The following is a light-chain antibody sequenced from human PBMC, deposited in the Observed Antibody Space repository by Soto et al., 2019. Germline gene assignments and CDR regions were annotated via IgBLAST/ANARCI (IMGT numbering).Light chain of an antibody. CDR1: QSVSSN. Sequence: EIVLAQSPGTLSLSPGERATLSCRASQSVSSNLAWYQQKPGQAPRLLIYGASTRATAIPARFSGSGSGTEFTLNITSLQSEDIAVYYCQQYDSWLVWTFGQGTKVDIK. CDR3: QQYDSWLVWT. J-gene: IGKJ1*01. V-gene: IGKV3-15*01. CDR2: GAS.